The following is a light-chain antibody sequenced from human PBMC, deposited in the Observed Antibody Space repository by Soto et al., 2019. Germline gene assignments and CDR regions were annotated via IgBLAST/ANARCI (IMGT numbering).Light chain of an antibody. CDR2: DAY. V-gene: IGKV1-5*01. Sequence: DIQMTQSHSTRSASVGDRVTITCRANQNVNKWLDWYQQKPGEAPTVLIYDAYTLKGEVPSRFSGSGSGTEVTLTISSLQPEYFAFYYCQQYSSYSLTCGRGTKEQI. J-gene: IGKJ3*01. CDR1: QNVNKW. CDR3: QQYSSYSLT.